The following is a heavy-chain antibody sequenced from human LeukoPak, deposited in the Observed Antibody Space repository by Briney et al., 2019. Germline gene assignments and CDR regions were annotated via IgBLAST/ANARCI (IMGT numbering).Heavy chain of an antibody. V-gene: IGHV4-30-2*01. CDR2: IYHSGST. Sequence: PSETLSLTCAVSGGSISSGGYSWSWIRQPPGKGLEWIGYIYHSGSTYYNPSLKSRVTISVDRSKNQFSLKLSPVTAADTAVYYCARGYCSSTSCYGFDYWGQGTLVTVSS. CDR1: GGSISSGGYS. D-gene: IGHD2-2*01. J-gene: IGHJ4*02. CDR3: ARGYCSSTSCYGFDY.